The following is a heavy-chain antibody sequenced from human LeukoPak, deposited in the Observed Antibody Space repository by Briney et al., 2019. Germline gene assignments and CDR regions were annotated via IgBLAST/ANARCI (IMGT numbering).Heavy chain of an antibody. D-gene: IGHD1-26*01. Sequence: PGGSLRLSCAASRFTFSGYWMHWLRQVPGKGLVWVSRISSDGSSTSYAGSVGGRFTISRDNAKNTLYLQMNSLRAEDTAVYYCARGGSYTAGAFDIWGQGTLVTVSS. CDR3: ARGGSYTAGAFDI. V-gene: IGHV3-74*01. CDR2: ISSDGSST. CDR1: RFTFSGYW. J-gene: IGHJ3*02.